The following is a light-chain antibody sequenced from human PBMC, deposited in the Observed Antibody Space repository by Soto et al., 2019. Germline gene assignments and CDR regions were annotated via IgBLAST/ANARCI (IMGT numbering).Light chain of an antibody. CDR1: SSDVGGYNL. CDR3: SSKTSSSSPFV. J-gene: IGLJ1*01. Sequence: SALTQPASVSGSPGQSITISCAGTSSDVGGYNLVSWYQQHPGKAPKLMIYEDNERPSGVSNRFSGSKSGNTASLTISGLRAEDEADYYCSSKTSSSSPFVFGTGTKVTVL. V-gene: IGLV2-14*02. CDR2: EDN.